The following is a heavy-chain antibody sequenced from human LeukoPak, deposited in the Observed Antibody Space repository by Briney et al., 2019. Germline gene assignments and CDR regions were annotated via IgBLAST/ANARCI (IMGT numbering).Heavy chain of an antibody. CDR2: INHSGST. J-gene: IGHJ4*02. V-gene: IGHV4-34*01. CDR3: ATGHRGRSLGWYHY. Sequence: SETLSLTCAVYGGSFSGYYWSWLRQPPGKGLECIGEINHSGSTNYNTSLKSRVTISAHTSKTQFSLKLSSVPAPDPAVYYCATGHRGRSLGWYHYWGQGTLVTVSS. D-gene: IGHD6-19*01. CDR1: GGSFSGYY.